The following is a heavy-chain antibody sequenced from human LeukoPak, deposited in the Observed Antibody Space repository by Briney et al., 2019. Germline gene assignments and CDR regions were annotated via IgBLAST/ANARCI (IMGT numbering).Heavy chain of an antibody. D-gene: IGHD3-22*01. Sequence: GASVKVSCKASGYTFTSYGISWVRQAPGQGLEWMGWISAYNGNTNYAQKLQGRVTMTTDTSTSTAYMELRSLRSDDTAVYYCASANEIGYYDSSALDYWGQGTLVTVSS. CDR2: ISAYNGNT. J-gene: IGHJ4*02. CDR3: ASANEIGYYDSSALDY. V-gene: IGHV1-18*01. CDR1: GYTFTSYG.